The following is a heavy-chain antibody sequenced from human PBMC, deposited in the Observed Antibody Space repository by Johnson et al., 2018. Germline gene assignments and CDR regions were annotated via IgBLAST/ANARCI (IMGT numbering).Heavy chain of an antibody. CDR3: ARVVRFDWSHDAFAL. D-gene: IGHD2-21*01. V-gene: IGHV3-30*03. Sequence: QVQLVQSGGGVVQPGRSLRLSCAASGFTFSHYGMHWVRQAPGKGLEWVALISYDGHNNYYSDSVKARFTGSRDNSKNTLYLQMNSLRTEDTAVYYCARVVRFDWSHDAFALWGQGTRVTVSS. CDR1: GFTFSHYG. J-gene: IGHJ3*01. CDR2: ISYDGHNN.